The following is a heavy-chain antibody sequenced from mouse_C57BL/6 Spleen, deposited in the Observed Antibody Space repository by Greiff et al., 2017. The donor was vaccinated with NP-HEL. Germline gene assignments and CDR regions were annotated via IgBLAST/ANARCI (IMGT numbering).Heavy chain of an antibody. D-gene: IGHD1-1*01. CDR1: GFNIKDDY. CDR2: IDPENGDT. CDR3: TTPGSSFAY. Sequence: VQLKESGAELVRPGASVKLSCTASGFNIKDDYMHWVKQRPEQGLEWIGWIDPENGDTEYASKFQGKATITADTSSNTAYLQLSSLTSEDTAVYYCTTPGSSFAYWGQGTLVTVSA. V-gene: IGHV14-4*01. J-gene: IGHJ3*01.